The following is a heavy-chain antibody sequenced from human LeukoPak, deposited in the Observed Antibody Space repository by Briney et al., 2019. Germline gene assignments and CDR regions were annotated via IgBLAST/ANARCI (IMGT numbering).Heavy chain of an antibody. J-gene: IGHJ4*02. V-gene: IGHV3-23*01. Sequence: PGGSLRLSCSASGFTFTSNAMTWVRQAPGKGLQCVSAITASGDTTYYADSVRGRFTISRDNARNTPYLQLNNLRAEDTAIYYCAKAFGTNGYYQLPIDFWGQGTLVAVSS. CDR2: ITASGDTT. D-gene: IGHD3-22*01. CDR3: AKAFGTNGYYQLPIDF. CDR1: GFTFTSNA.